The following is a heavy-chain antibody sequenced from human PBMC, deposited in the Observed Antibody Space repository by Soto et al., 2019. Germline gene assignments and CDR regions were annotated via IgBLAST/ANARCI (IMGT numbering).Heavy chain of an antibody. CDR1: GDSISNLDYF. Sequence: SETLSLTCSVSGDSISNLDYFWAWIRQPPGQTLEYIGYIYKSATTYYNPSFESRVAISVDTSKSQFSLNVTSVTAADTAVYFCARGRYCLTGRCFPNWFDSWGQGALVTVSS. CDR2: IYKSATT. V-gene: IGHV4-30-4*01. CDR3: ARGRYCLTGRCFPNWFDS. D-gene: IGHD7-27*01. J-gene: IGHJ5*01.